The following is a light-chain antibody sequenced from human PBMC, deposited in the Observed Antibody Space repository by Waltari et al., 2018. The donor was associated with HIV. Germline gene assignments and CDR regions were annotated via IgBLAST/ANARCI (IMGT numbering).Light chain of an antibody. Sequence: IVLTQTPLSLSVTPGQPASISCKSSQSLLHTDGKTYLYWYLQKAGQPPQLLINEVSNRFSRVPDRFSGGGSGTEVSLKISRVEAEDVGIYYCMQSIKLPLTFGGGTKVEIK. V-gene: IGKV2D-29*01. CDR1: QSLLHTDGKTY. J-gene: IGKJ4*01. CDR2: EVS. CDR3: MQSIKLPLT.